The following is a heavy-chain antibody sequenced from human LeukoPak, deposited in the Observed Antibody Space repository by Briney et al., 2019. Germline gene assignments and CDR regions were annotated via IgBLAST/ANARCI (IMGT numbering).Heavy chain of an antibody. CDR1: GFTFSDHY. Sequence: GGSLRLSCAASGFTFSDHYMSWVRQAPGTGLEWLSYIGPGSGHTNYAASVKGRFTISRDNAKNSLYLQMNSLRAEDTAVYYCASGITGTYFDYWGQGTLVTVSS. V-gene: IGHV3-11*03. CDR3: ASGITGTYFDY. J-gene: IGHJ4*02. D-gene: IGHD1-7*01. CDR2: IGPGSGHT.